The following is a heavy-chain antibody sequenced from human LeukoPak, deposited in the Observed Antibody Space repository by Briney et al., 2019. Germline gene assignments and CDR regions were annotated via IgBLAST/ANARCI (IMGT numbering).Heavy chain of an antibody. V-gene: IGHV4-34*01. CDR3: ARALYLAVAGTPWGLDY. J-gene: IGHJ4*02. D-gene: IGHD6-19*01. CDR1: GGSFSGYY. Sequence: SETLSLTCAVYGGSFSGYYWSWIRQPPGKGLEWIGEINHSGSTNYSPSLKSRVTISVDTSKNQFSLKLSSVTAADTAVYYCARALYLAVAGTPWGLDYWGQGTLVTVSS. CDR2: INHSGST.